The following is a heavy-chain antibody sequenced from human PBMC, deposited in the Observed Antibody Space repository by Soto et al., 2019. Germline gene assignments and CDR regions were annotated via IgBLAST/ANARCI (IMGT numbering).Heavy chain of an antibody. D-gene: IGHD2-21*01. CDR1: GGSISSGGDY. CDR2: IYYSGST. Sequence: QVQLQESGPGLVKPSQTLSLTCTVSGGSISSGGDYWTWIRQHPGRGLEWIGDIYYSGSTFYSPAITQRAIISVDTPRNQFAVWLRSVSAADAAVYSCACGELWWDYWGQGTLVTVSS. J-gene: IGHJ4*02. V-gene: IGHV4-31*03. CDR3: ACGELWWDY.